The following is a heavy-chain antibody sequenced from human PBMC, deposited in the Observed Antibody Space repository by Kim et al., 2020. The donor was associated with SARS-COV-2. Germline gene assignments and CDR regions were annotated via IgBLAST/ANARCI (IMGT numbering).Heavy chain of an antibody. V-gene: IGHV4-30-4*01. CDR3: ARDNRSIMDV. CDR1: GGSISSGDYY. D-gene: IGHD6-13*01. Sequence: SETLSLTCTVSGGSISSGDYYWSWIRQPPGKGLEWIGYIYYSGSTYSNPSLKSRVTISVDTSKNQFSLKLRFVTAADTAVYYCARDNRSIMDVWGKGTT. CDR2: IYYSGST. J-gene: IGHJ6*03.